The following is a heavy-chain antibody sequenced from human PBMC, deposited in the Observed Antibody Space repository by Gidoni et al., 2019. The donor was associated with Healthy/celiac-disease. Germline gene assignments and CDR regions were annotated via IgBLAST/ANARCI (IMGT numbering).Heavy chain of an antibody. Sequence: EVQLVESGGGLIQPGGSLRLSCAASGFTVSSTYMSWGRKAPGKGLEWVSVIYSGGSTYYADSVKGRFTISRDNSKNTLYLQMNSLRAEDTAVYYCARAPGYYDFWSGYYRPDYMDVWGKGTTVTVSS. CDR3: ARAPGYYDFWSGYYRPDYMDV. J-gene: IGHJ6*03. CDR1: GFTVSSTY. CDR2: IYSGGST. V-gene: IGHV3-53*01. D-gene: IGHD3-3*01.